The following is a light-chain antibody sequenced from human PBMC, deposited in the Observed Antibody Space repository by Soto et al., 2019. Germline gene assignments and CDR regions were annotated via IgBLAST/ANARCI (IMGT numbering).Light chain of an antibody. V-gene: IGKV3-15*01. Sequence: RVMPQSPATLSVSPGEINTLACMASTCIISSVAWYQQKPGQAPRLLIYGVSTRANDIPARLSGSGAGTAFTLTSSSRKSEDCAVYYCEQYDMWASVDQGTKV. CDR2: GVS. CDR3: EQYDMWAS. J-gene: IGKJ1*01. CDR1: TCIISS.